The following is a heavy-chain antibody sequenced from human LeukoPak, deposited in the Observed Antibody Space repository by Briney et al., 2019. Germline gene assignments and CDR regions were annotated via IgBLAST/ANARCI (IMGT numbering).Heavy chain of an antibody. CDR1: GFTFSDYS. CDR3: ARAGQTYFDY. Sequence: GALRLSCAASGFTFSDYSMNWVRQAPGKGLEWVSSISRSSRHVYYAGSVKGRFTISRDNAKNSLYLQMNSLRAEDTAVYYCARAGQTYFDYWGQGTLVTVSS. V-gene: IGHV3-21*01. D-gene: IGHD2-21*01. J-gene: IGHJ4*02. CDR2: ISRSSRHV.